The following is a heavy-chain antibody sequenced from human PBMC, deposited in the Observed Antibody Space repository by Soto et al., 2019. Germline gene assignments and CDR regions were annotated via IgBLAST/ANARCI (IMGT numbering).Heavy chain of an antibody. J-gene: IGHJ5*02. Sequence: QVQLVQSGAEVKKPGASVKVSCKASGYTFTSYYMHWVRQAPGQGLEWMGIINPSGGSTSYAQKFQGRVTMTRDTSTRTVYMELSSLRSEDTAVYYCARDLSGSIALNWFDPWGQGTLVTVSS. CDR2: INPSGGST. CDR1: GYTFTSYY. V-gene: IGHV1-46*01. D-gene: IGHD3-22*01. CDR3: ARDLSGSIALNWFDP.